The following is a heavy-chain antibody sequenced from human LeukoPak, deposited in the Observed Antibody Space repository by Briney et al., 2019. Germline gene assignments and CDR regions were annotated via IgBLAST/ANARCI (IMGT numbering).Heavy chain of an antibody. V-gene: IGHV4-39*01. CDR2: ISYSGST. D-gene: IGHD3-22*01. J-gene: IGHJ3*02. Sequence: PSETLSLTCTVSGGSISSSSNFWGWIRQPPGKGLEWIGSISYSGSTYYNPSLKSRVTISVDTSKNQFSLKLSSVTAADTAVYFCARPTFSGYYSGPFDIWGQGTIVTVSS. CDR3: ARPTFSGYYSGPFDI. CDR1: GGSISSSSNF.